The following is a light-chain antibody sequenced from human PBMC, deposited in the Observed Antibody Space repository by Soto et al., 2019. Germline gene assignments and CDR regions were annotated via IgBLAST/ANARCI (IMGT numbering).Light chain of an antibody. J-gene: IGLJ1*01. CDR3: SSYSSTSTPYV. V-gene: IGLV2-14*01. CDR2: EVN. Sequence: QSALTQPASVSGSPGQSITISCTGSSSDIGSYNFVSWYQQHPGKAPKLIIFEVNSRPSGVSNRFSGSKSGDTASLTISGLQTEDEADYYCSSYSSTSTPYVFGTGTKVTVL. CDR1: SSDIGSYNF.